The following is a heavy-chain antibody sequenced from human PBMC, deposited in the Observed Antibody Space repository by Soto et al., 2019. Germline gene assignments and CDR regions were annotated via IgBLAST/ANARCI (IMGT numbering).Heavy chain of an antibody. Sequence: GGSLRLSCAASGFTFSGSAMHWVRLASGKGLEWVGHIRIKPNNYATAYSASVKGRFTISRDDSKNTAYLQMNSLKIEDTAVYYCTRGNPPYSDWFDPWGLGTLVTVSS. CDR3: TRGNPPYSDWFDP. CDR2: IRIKPNNYAT. D-gene: IGHD2-15*01. CDR1: GFTFSGSA. J-gene: IGHJ5*02. V-gene: IGHV3-73*01.